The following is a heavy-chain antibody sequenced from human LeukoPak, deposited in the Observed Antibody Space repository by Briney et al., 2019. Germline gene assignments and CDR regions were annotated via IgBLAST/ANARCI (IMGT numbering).Heavy chain of an antibody. Sequence: GGSLRLSCAASGFIFSNYAMSWVRQAPGKGLEWDSVMGDSDASAFYVDSVKARFTISRDNSKNTLSLQMDSLRAEDTAIYYCAKHWSDEVIGFFDNWGQGTLVTVSS. D-gene: IGHD3-3*01. J-gene: IGHJ4*02. CDR3: AKHWSDEVIGFFDN. CDR1: GFIFSNYA. V-gene: IGHV3-23*01. CDR2: MGDSDASA.